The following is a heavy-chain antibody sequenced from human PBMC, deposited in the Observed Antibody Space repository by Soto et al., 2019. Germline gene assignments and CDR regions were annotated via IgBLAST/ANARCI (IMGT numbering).Heavy chain of an antibody. CDR3: AKTIVAASGYYFDH. J-gene: IGHJ4*02. Sequence: QVQLVESGGDLVKPGGSRRLACAASGFSFSDSYMSWVRQAPGKGLEWLSYISGGSSYTNYADSVQGRFTISRDNAKGSLYLEMNSLRADDTAVYYCAKTIVAASGYYFDHWGQGNLVTVSS. CDR2: ISGGSSYT. V-gene: IGHV3-11*06. D-gene: IGHD2-21*01. CDR1: GFSFSDSY.